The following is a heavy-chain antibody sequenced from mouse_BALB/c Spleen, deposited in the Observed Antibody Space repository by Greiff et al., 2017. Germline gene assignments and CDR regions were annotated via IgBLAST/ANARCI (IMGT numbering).Heavy chain of an antibody. CDR2: ISSGGSYT. CDR1: GFTFSSYT. D-gene: IGHD3-1*01. Sequence: EVKVEESGGGLVKPGGSLKLSCAASGFTFSSYTMSWVRQTPEKRLEWVATISSGGSYTYYPDSVKGRFTISRDNAKNTLYLQMSSLKSEDTAMYYCSSDQDGRYDCWGQGTTLTVSS. V-gene: IGHV5-6-4*01. CDR3: SSDQDGRYDC. J-gene: IGHJ2*01.